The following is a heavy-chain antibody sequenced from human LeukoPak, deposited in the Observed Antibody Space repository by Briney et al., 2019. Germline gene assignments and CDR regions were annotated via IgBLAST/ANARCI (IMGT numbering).Heavy chain of an antibody. CDR3: ARDMVRGEGLDY. Sequence: PSETLSLTCTVSGGSISSYYWSWIRQPPGKGLEWIGYIYYSGSTNYNPSLKSRVTISVDTSKNQFSLKLSSVTAADTAVYYCARDMVRGEGLDYWGQGTLVTVSS. V-gene: IGHV4-59*01. D-gene: IGHD3-10*01. CDR1: GGSISSYY. CDR2: IYYSGST. J-gene: IGHJ4*02.